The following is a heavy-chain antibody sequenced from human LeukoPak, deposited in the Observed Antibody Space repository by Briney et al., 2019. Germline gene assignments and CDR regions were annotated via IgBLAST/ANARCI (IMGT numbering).Heavy chain of an antibody. CDR2: ISGSGGST. CDR1: GFTFSSYA. Sequence: GGSLRLSCAASGFTFSSYAMSWVRQAPGKGLEWVSAISGSGGSTYYADSVKGRFTISRDNSKNTLYLQINSLRAEDTAVSYCAKTSGYSYGWFDPWGQGTLVTVSS. V-gene: IGHV3-23*01. D-gene: IGHD5-18*01. CDR3: AKTSGYSYGWFDP. J-gene: IGHJ5*02.